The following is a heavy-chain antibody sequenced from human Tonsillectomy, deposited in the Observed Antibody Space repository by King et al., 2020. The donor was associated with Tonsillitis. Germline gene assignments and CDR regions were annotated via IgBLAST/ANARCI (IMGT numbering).Heavy chain of an antibody. CDR3: VKMADT. Sequence: VPLVASGGVLVPPGGSLSLSCSASGFPFSSYAMHWVRPAPGKGLDSVSAISSNGGSPYYADSVKGSFTLSRDNSKHTLYLQRSSLRAEDTAVYYCVKMADTWGQGTLVTVSS. J-gene: IGHJ5*02. V-gene: IGHV3-64D*06. CDR1: GFPFSSYA. CDR2: ISSNGGSP. D-gene: IGHD2-15*01.